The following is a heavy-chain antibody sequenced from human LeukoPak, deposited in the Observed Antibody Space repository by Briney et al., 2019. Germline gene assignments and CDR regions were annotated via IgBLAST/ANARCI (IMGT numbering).Heavy chain of an antibody. CDR3: VKGSQVVYSPAFDY. Sequence: GGSLRLSCTVSGLTFSTYAMHWVRQAPGEGLEYVSAIGTNGISTYYADAVRDRFIISRDNSKNTLYLQMTSLRAEDTAVYYCVKGSQVVYSPAFDYWGQGTLVTVSS. J-gene: IGHJ4*02. CDR1: GLTFSTYA. D-gene: IGHD2-2*01. V-gene: IGHV3-64D*06. CDR2: IGTNGIST.